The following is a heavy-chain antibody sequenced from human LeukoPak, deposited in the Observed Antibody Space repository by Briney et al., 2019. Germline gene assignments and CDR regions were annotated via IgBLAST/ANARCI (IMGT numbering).Heavy chain of an antibody. D-gene: IGHD3-10*01. V-gene: IGHV4-59*01. J-gene: IGHJ6*03. Sequence: SETLSLTCTVSGGSIINYYWTWIRQPPGKGLEWIGHIYYSGSTNYDPSLNSRVTISVDTSKKQFSLKLTSVIAADTAVYYCARVAKHFRGGLSFYFMDVWGIGTTVTISS. CDR3: ARVAKHFRGGLSFYFMDV. CDR2: IYYSGST. CDR1: GGSIINYY.